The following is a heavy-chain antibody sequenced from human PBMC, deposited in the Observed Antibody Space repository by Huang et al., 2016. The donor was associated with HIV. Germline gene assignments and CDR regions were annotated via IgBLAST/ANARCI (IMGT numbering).Heavy chain of an antibody. Sequence: QVQLVQSGAEVKKPGSSVKVSCKASGGSLRNFAIGWVRQGPGQGLEWMGGINPTRGTANYAQKVQGRVTIIADESTSTAYMELSSLRSEDTAVYYCATVDYYDTSGPQRGYFDNWGQGTLVTVSS. V-gene: IGHV1-69*01. CDR2: INPTRGTA. CDR1: GGSLRNFA. J-gene: IGHJ4*02. D-gene: IGHD3-22*01. CDR3: ATVDYYDTSGPQRGYFDN.